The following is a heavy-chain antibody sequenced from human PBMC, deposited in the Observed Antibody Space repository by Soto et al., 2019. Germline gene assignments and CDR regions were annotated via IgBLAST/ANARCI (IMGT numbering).Heavy chain of an antibody. V-gene: IGHV1-69*01. D-gene: IGHD3-16*02. CDR1: GGTFSSYA. Sequence: QVQLVQSGAEVKKPGSSVKVSCKASGGTFSSYAISWVRQAPGQGLEWMGGINPICGTANYAQKFQGRVTITADESTSTAYMELSSLRSEDTAVYYCARGVAAPGIGIPWFDPWGQGTLVTVSS. CDR2: INPICGTA. CDR3: ARGVAAPGIGIPWFDP. J-gene: IGHJ5*02.